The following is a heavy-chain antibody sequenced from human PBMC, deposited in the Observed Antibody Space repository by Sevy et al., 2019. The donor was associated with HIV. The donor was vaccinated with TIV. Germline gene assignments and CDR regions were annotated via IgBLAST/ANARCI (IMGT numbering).Heavy chain of an antibody. CDR3: AGERVYCGGGSCKPGGWFDP. CDR2: INPNSGGT. V-gene: IGHV1-2*02. J-gene: IGHJ5*02. CDR1: GYTFTGYY. D-gene: IGHD2-15*01. Sequence: ASVKVSCKASGYTFTGYYMHWVRQAPGQGLEWMGWINPNSGGTNYAQKFQGRVTMTRDTSISTAYMELGRLGSDDTAVYYCAGERVYCGGGSCKPGGWFDPWGQGTLVTVSS.